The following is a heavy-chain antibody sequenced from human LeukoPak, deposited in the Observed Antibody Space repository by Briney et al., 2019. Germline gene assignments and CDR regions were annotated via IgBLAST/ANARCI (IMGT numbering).Heavy chain of an antibody. J-gene: IGHJ6*02. Sequence: PSETLSLTCTVSGGSISSGGYYWSWIRQHPGKGLEWIGYIYYSGSTYYNPSLKSRVTISVDTSKNQSSLKLSSVTAADTAVYYCARDGSMTTVTNDYGMDVWGQGTTVTVSS. V-gene: IGHV4-31*03. D-gene: IGHD4-17*01. CDR3: ARDGSMTTVTNDYGMDV. CDR1: GGSISSGGYY. CDR2: IYYSGST.